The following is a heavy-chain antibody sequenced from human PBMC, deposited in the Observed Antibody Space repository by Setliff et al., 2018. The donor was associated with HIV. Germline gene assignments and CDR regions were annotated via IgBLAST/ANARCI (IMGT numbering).Heavy chain of an antibody. CDR3: ARGLNGDDWFDP. J-gene: IGHJ5*02. CDR2: IYYSGNP. V-gene: IGHV4-31*03. Sequence: SETLSLTCTVSGGSISSGYYYWSWIRQHPGKGLEWIGYIYYSGNPFYNPSLRSRVTISLDTSKNQFSLKLSSVTAADTAVYYCARGLNGDDWFDPWGQGTLVTVSS. CDR1: GGSISSGYYY. D-gene: IGHD3-10*01.